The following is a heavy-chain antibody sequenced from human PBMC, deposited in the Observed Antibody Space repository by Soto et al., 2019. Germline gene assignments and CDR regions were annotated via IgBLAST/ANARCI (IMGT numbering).Heavy chain of an antibody. CDR3: TRRSRWYYYGTASYYNLWFDS. V-gene: IGHV4-30-2*01. CDR2: IYHSGST. D-gene: IGHD3-10*01. J-gene: IGHJ5*01. CDR1: CCSISSGGYS. Sequence: SSGTLSLTCAVSCCSISSGGYSWSWIRQPPGKGLEWFGYIYHSGSTFYNPSLKSRVTISVDTSKNQFSLKLSSVTAADTAVYFCTRRSRWYYYGTASYYNLWFDSWGQGTLVTVSS.